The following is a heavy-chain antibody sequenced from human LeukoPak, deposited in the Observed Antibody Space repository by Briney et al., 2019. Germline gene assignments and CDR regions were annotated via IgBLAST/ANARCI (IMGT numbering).Heavy chain of an antibody. CDR1: GYTFTSYD. CDR3: SIRWYSGSYSDY. D-gene: IGHD1-26*01. Sequence: ASVKVSCKASGYTFTSYDINWVRQATGQGLEWIGWMNPNSGNTGYAQKFQGRVTMTRNTSISTAYMELSSLRSEDTAVYDCSIRWYSGSYSDYWGQGTLVTVSS. V-gene: IGHV1-8*01. CDR2: MNPNSGNT. J-gene: IGHJ4*02.